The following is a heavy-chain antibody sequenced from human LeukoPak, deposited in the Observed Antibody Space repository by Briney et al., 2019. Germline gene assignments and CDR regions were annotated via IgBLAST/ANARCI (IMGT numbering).Heavy chain of an antibody. CDR2: IYYSGST. CDR3: ARHKDYYYSYMDV. Sequence: GSLRLSCAASGFTFSSYWMHWVRQAPGKGLEWVGTIYYSGSTYHNPSLTSRVTISVDTSKNQFSLKLSSVTAADTAVYYCARHKDYYYSYMDVWGKGTTVTISS. J-gene: IGHJ6*03. CDR1: GFTFSSYW. V-gene: IGHV4-39*01.